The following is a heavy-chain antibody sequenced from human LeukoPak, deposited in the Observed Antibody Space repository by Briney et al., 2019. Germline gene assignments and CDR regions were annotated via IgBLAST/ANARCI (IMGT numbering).Heavy chain of an antibody. V-gene: IGHV4-34*01. CDR1: GGSFSGYY. J-gene: IGHJ4*02. CDR2: INHSGST. Sequence: KPSETLSLTCAVYGGSFSGYYWSWIRQPPGKGLEWIGEINHSGSTNYNPSLKSRVTISVDTSKNQFSLKLSSVTAADTAVYYCARHGYYYDSSGYCTYFDYWGQGTLVTVSS. CDR3: ARHGYYYDSSGYCTYFDY. D-gene: IGHD3-22*01.